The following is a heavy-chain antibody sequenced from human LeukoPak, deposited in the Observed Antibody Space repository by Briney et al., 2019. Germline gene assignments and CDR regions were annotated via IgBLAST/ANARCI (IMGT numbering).Heavy chain of an antibody. CDR1: GFTFSSYS. CDR2: INHSGST. V-gene: IGHV4-34*01. J-gene: IGHJ4*02. D-gene: IGHD6-19*01. Sequence: GSLRLSCAASGFTFSSYSMNWVRQPPGKGLEWIGEINHSGSTNYNPSLKSRVTISVDTSKNQFSLKLSSVTAADTAVYYCARRVAGYDYWGQGTLVTVSS. CDR3: ARRVAGYDY.